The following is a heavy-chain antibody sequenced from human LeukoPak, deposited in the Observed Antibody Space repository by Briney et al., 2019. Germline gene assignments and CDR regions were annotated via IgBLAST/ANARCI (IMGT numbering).Heavy chain of an antibody. V-gene: IGHV3-7*01. CDR2: VKEDGSET. CDR1: GFTFSSHW. D-gene: IGHD3-10*01. Sequence: GGSLRLSCAASGFTFSSHWMTWVRQAPGRGLERVANVKEDGSETFYGDSVKGRFTISRDNAENSLNLQMNNLRPEDTAMYYCARPLFGAISPGYWGQGTLVTVSS. J-gene: IGHJ4*02. CDR3: ARPLFGAISPGY.